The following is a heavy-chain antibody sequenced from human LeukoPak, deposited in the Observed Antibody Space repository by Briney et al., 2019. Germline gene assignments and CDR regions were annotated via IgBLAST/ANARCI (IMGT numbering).Heavy chain of an antibody. D-gene: IGHD6-13*01. J-gene: IGHJ4*02. CDR3: AREGSPYSSSWYYFDY. CDR2: ISSGSSFT. CDR1: GFTFSDYY. Sequence: GGSLTLSCAASGFTFSDYYMSWIRQAPGKGLEWVPYISSGSSFTNYADSVKDRFTISRDNTKNSLYLQMNSLRAEDTAVYYCAREGSPYSSSWYYFDYWGQGTLVTVSS. V-gene: IGHV3-11*05.